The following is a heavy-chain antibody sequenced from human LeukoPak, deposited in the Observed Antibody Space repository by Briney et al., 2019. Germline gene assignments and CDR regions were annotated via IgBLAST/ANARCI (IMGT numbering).Heavy chain of an antibody. J-gene: IGHJ4*02. Sequence: GGSLRLSCAVSGITLSNYDMSWVRQAPGKGLEWVAGISDSGGSTNYADSVKGRFTISRDNPKNTLYLQMNSLRAEDTAVYYCAREGAKGWYYFDYWGQGTLVTVSS. CDR3: AREGAKGWYYFDY. D-gene: IGHD6-19*01. V-gene: IGHV3-23*01. CDR2: ISDSGGST. CDR1: GITLSNYD.